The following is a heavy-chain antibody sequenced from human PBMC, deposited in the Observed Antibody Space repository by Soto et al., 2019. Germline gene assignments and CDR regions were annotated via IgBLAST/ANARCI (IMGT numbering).Heavy chain of an antibody. CDR3: ARRKSGTRDAFDI. CDR1: GYSFTSYW. Sequence: GESLKISCKGSGYSFTSYWVSWVRQMPGKGLEWMGRIDPSDSYTNYSPSFQGHVTISADKSISTAYLQWSSLKASDTAMYYCARRKSGTRDAFDIWGRGTMVTV. V-gene: IGHV5-10-1*01. D-gene: IGHD3-10*01. CDR2: IDPSDSYT. J-gene: IGHJ3*02.